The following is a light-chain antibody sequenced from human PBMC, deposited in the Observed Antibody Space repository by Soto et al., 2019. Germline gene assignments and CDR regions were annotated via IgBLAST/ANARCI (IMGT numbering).Light chain of an antibody. CDR3: CSYAGSSTWV. CDR2: EGS. Sequence: QSAPTQPASVSGSPGQSITISCTGTSSDVGSYNLVSWYQQHPGKAPKLMIYEGSKRPSGVSNRFSGSKSGNTASLTISGLQPEDEADYYCCSYAGSSTWVFGGGTKVTVL. V-gene: IGLV2-23*01. CDR1: SSDVGSYNL. J-gene: IGLJ3*02.